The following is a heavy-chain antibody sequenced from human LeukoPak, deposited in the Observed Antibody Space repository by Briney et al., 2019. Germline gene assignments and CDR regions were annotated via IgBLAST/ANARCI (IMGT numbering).Heavy chain of an antibody. D-gene: IGHD2-2*03. V-gene: IGHV3-74*01. J-gene: IGHJ4*02. CDR3: ARDSHYGYPSSWYHLVQIDY. CDR1: GITFSSYG. CDR2: INSDGSST. Sequence: GGSLRLSCAASGITFSSYGMSWVRQAPGKGLEWVSRINSDGSSTSYADSVKGRFTISRDNAKHSLDLQMNSLRAEDTAVYYCARDSHYGYPSSWYHLVQIDYWGQGTLVIVSS.